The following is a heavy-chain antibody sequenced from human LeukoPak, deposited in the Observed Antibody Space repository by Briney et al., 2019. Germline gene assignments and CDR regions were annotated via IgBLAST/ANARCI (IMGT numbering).Heavy chain of an antibody. CDR1: GFTVSSNY. V-gene: IGHV3-53*01. J-gene: IGHJ4*02. Sequence: GGSLRLSCAASGFTVSSNYISWVRQAPGKVLEWVSVIYSGGSTYYADSVKGRFTISRDNSKNTLYLQMNSLRAEDTVVYYCARDYCSSTSCYGSWGQGTLVTVSS. CDR2: IYSGGST. CDR3: ARDYCSSTSCYGS. D-gene: IGHD2-2*01.